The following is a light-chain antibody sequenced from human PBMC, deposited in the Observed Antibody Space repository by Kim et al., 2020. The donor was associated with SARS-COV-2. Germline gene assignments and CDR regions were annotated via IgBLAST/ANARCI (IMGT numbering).Light chain of an antibody. CDR1: QGIGTL. J-gene: IGKJ4*01. CDR3: RQFYDCPIT. V-gene: IGKV1D-13*01. CDR2: DAY. Sequence: AIQLTQSPSSLSASVGARVIITCRTSQGIGTLFAWYQQKPGRAPQLLIYDAYSLESGVPPRFSGSGSGTEFTLSISSLHPADFATYYCRQFYDCPITFGGGTRVEI.